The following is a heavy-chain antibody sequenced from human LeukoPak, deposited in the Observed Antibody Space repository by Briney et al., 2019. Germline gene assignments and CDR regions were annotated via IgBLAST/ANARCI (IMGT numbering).Heavy chain of an antibody. D-gene: IGHD5-24*01. Sequence: GSVKVSCKASGYTFTGYYMHWVRQAPGQGLEWMGWINPNSGGTNYAQKFQGRVTMTRDTSISTAYMELSRLRSDDTAVYYSARSSRDGYNRAYWGQGTLVTVSS. V-gene: IGHV1-2*02. J-gene: IGHJ4*02. CDR2: INPNSGGT. CDR3: ARSSRDGYNRAY. CDR1: GYTFTGYY.